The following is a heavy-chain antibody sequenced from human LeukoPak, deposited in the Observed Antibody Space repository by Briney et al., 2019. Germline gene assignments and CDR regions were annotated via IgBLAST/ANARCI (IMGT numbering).Heavy chain of an antibody. D-gene: IGHD3-22*01. V-gene: IGHV3-21*04. J-gene: IGHJ4*02. CDR1: GFTFSSYS. CDR2: ISSSSSYI. Sequence: PGGSLRLSCAASGFTFSSYSMNWVRQAPGKGLEWVSSISSSSSYIYYADSVKGRFTISRDNAKNSLYLQMNSLRAEDTAVYYCARTDDSDYQTYYFDYWGQGTLVTVSS. CDR3: ARTDDSDYQTYYFDY.